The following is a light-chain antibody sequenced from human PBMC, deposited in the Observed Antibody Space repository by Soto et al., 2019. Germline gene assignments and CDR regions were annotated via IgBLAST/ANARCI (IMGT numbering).Light chain of an antibody. V-gene: IGLV4-69*01. CDR2: LNSDGSH. Sequence: QLVLTQSPSASASLGASVKLTCTLXXXHSSYTIAWHQQQPEKGPRYLMKLNSDGSHSKGDGIPDRFSVSSSGAERYLTISSLQSEDEADYYCQTWGTGFRVFGGGTKLTVL. CDR3: QTWGTGFRV. J-gene: IGLJ2*01. CDR1: XXHSSYT.